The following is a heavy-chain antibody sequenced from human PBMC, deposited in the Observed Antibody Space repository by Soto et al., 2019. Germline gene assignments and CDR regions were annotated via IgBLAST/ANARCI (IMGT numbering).Heavy chain of an antibody. D-gene: IGHD1-26*01. CDR3: ATEMGATQGPFDN. CDR2: ISGSGEIT. J-gene: IGHJ4*02. V-gene: IGHV3-23*01. CDR1: GFSFDNYG. Sequence: GGSMRLSCVASGFSFDNYGMAWVRQATGKGLSWVSSISGSGEITYYADSVKGRFNISRDNSENTVYLQMNSLRVEDTAVYYCATEMGATQGPFDNWGQGTLVTVSS.